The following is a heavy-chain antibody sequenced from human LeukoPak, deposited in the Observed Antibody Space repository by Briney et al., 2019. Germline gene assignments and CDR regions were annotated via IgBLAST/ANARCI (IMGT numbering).Heavy chain of an antibody. Sequence: PSETLSLTCTVSGYSISSGYYWGWIRQPPGKGLEWIGSIYHSGSTYYNPSLKSRVTISVDTSKNQFSPKLSSVTAADTAVYYCARRVRSRGGYYFDYWGQGTLVTDSS. D-gene: IGHD3-16*01. CDR2: IYHSGST. J-gene: IGHJ4*02. CDR1: GYSISSGYY. CDR3: ARRVRSRGGYYFDY. V-gene: IGHV4-38-2*02.